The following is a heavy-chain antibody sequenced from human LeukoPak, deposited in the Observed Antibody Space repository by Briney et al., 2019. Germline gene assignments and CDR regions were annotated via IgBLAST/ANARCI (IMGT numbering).Heavy chain of an antibody. CDR3: AKPDYGSGSYYFNWFDP. J-gene: IGHJ5*02. CDR1: GFTFSNYG. V-gene: IGHV3-30*02. CDR2: IRYDGSKE. Sequence: GGSLRLSCVASGFTFSNYGIHWVRQAPDKGLEWVAFIRYDGSKEYYADSVKGRFTVSRDNSKNTLYLQMNSLITEDTAVYYCAKPDYGSGSYYFNWFDPWGQGTLVTVSS. D-gene: IGHD3-10*01.